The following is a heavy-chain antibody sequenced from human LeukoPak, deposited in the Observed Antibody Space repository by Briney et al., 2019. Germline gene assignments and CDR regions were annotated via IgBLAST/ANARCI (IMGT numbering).Heavy chain of an antibody. CDR2: MSPHKDRS. CDR1: GYTFISYG. D-gene: IGHD3-16*01. V-gene: IGHV1-18*04. J-gene: IGHJ6*03. CDR3: ARVRGAGYMDV. Sequence: ASVKVSCKASGYTFISYGINWVRQAPGQGLEWMAYMSPHKDRSHYSQNFQGRVAMTTDTSTTTAYTEVSSLRSDDTAIYYCARVRGAGYMDVWGNGTTVIISS.